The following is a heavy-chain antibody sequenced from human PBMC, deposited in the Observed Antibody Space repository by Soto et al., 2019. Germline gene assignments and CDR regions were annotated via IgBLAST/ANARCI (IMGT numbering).Heavy chain of an antibody. Sequence: GGSLRLSCAASGFTVSSNYMSWVRQAPGKGLEWVSVIYSGGSTNYADSVKGRFTISGDNAKNTLYLQMNSLRAEDTAVYYCAKDLVPGARSKPSNFDYWGQGTLVTVSS. CDR1: GFTVSSNY. V-gene: IGHV3-53*01. D-gene: IGHD3-10*01. CDR3: AKDLVPGARSKPSNFDY. J-gene: IGHJ4*02. CDR2: IYSGGST.